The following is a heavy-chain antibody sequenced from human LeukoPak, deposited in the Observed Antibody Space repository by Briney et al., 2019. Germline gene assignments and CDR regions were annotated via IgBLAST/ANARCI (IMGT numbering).Heavy chain of an antibody. CDR1: GFTVSSNY. D-gene: IGHD2-2*01. CDR2: ISGSGGST. Sequence: GGSLRLSCAASGFTVSSNYMSWVRQAPGKGLEWVSAISGSGGSTYYADSVKGRFTISRDNSKNTLYLQMNSLRAEDTAVYYCAKDCSSTSCCDNWGQGTLVTVSS. CDR3: AKDCSSTSCCDN. J-gene: IGHJ4*02. V-gene: IGHV3-23*01.